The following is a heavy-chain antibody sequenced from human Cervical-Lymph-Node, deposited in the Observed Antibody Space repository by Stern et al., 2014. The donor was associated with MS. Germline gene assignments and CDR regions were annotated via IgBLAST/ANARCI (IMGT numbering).Heavy chain of an antibody. CDR2: INSSGGT. Sequence: QVQLQQWGAGLLRPSETLSLTCAVQGASFSDNYWSWIRQTPGKGLEWIGEINSSGGTHSNPSLMSRATLSVDPSRNQFSLKLSSLTAADTAMYYCARERKVERSSRLLVSFDVWGQGTLVTVSS. CDR1: GASFSDNY. D-gene: IGHD1-1*01. CDR3: ARERKVERSSRLLVSFDV. V-gene: IGHV4-34*01. J-gene: IGHJ3*01.